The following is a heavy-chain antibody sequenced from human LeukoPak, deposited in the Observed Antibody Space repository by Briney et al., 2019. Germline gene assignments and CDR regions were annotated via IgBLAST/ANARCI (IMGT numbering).Heavy chain of an antibody. J-gene: IGHJ4*01. CDR3: AEVESSYCRI. CDR2: IGGGGYTT. CDR1: GLTFGNYG. V-gene: IGHV3-23*01. Sequence: GGSLRLSCVASGLTFGNYGMNWVRQAPGKGLEWVSSIGGGGYTTYYADSVRGRFTISKDNSKNSMYLQMSSLRAEDTAIYYCAEVESSYCRIWGQGTLVTVSS. D-gene: IGHD3-10*01.